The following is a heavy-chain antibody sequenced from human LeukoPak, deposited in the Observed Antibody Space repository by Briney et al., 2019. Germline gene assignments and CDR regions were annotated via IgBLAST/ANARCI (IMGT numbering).Heavy chain of an antibody. CDR1: GFTLSSYV. D-gene: IGHD5-18*01. Sequence: PGGSLRLSCAASGFTLSSYVMSWVRQAPGKGLEWVSAISGSGGSTYYADSVKGRFTISRDNSKNTLYLQMNSLRAEDTAVYYCAKDWRRGYSYGFDYWGQGTLVTVSS. CDR3: AKDWRRGYSYGFDY. J-gene: IGHJ4*02. V-gene: IGHV3-23*01. CDR2: ISGSGGST.